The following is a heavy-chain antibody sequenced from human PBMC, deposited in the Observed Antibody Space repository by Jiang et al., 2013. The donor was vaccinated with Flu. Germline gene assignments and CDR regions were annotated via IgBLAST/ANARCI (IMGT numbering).Heavy chain of an antibody. D-gene: IGHD3-9*01. CDR1: GYTLTSYA. J-gene: IGHJ5*02. CDR2: INTNTGIP. Sequence: SELKEPGASVKVSCKASGYTLTSYAMNWVRQAPGQGLEWMGWINTNTGIPAYAQGFTGRFVFSLDTSVSTAYLQITSLKAEDTAMYYCARDQAAPVDNNWLDPWGQGTLVTVSS. V-gene: IGHV7-4-1*02. CDR3: ARDQAAPVDNNWLDP.